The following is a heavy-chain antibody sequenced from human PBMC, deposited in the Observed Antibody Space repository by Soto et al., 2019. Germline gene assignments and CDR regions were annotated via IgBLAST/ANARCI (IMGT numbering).Heavy chain of an antibody. V-gene: IGHV1-46*01. D-gene: IGHD6-19*01. CDR2: INPSGGST. J-gene: IGHJ4*02. Sequence: QVQLMQSGAEVKKPGASVKVSCKASGYTFTSYYLHWVRQAPGQGLEWIGMINPSGGSTTYAQKFQGRVSVTRDTSTNTLYMELTSLVSEDTAMYYCAREPYSSGWPFDYWGQGTLVTVSS. CDR1: GYTFTSYY. CDR3: AREPYSSGWPFDY.